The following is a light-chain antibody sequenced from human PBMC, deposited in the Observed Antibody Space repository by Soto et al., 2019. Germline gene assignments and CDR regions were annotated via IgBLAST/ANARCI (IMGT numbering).Light chain of an antibody. J-gene: IGLJ1*01. CDR3: SSYTSNTTQYV. CDR2: EVS. Sequence: QSALTPPASVSGSPGQSITISCTGTRSDVGGYNYVSWYQHHPGKAPKLMIFEVSYRPSGVSNRFSGSRSGNTASLTISGLQAEDEADYYCSSYTSNTTQYVYGTGTKVTVL. V-gene: IGLV2-14*01. CDR1: RSDVGGYNY.